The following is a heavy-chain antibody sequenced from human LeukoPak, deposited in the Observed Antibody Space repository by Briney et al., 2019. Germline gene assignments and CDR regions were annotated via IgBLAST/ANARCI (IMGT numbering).Heavy chain of an antibody. J-gene: IGHJ4*02. CDR3: TTTWRIQLWLI. CDR2: IKSKTDGGTT. Sequence: GGSLRLSCAASGFTFSNAWMSWVRQAPGKGLEWVGRIKSKTDGGTTDYAAPMKGRFTISRDDSKNTLYLQMNSLKTEDTAVYYCTTTWRIQLWLIWGQGTLVTVSS. D-gene: IGHD5-18*01. V-gene: IGHV3-15*01. CDR1: GFTFSNAW.